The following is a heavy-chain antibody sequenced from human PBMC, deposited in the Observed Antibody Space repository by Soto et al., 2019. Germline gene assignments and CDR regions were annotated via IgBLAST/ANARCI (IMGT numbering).Heavy chain of an antibody. J-gene: IGHJ3*02. CDR3: ARRRFGEFEAFDI. D-gene: IGHD3-10*01. Sequence: HPGGSLRLSCAASGFTFSSYWMHWVRQAPGKGLVWVSRINSDGSSTSYADSVKGRFTISRDNAKNTLYLQMNSLRAEDTAVYYCARRRFGEFEAFDIWGQGTMVTVSS. CDR1: GFTFSSYW. CDR2: INSDGSST. V-gene: IGHV3-74*01.